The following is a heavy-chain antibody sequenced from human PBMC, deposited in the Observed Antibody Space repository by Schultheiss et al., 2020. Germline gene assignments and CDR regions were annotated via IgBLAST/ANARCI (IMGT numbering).Heavy chain of an antibody. J-gene: IGHJ2*01. D-gene: IGHD3-22*01. CDR1: GFTFSSYA. V-gene: IGHV3-30-3*01. Sequence: GESLKISCAASGFTFSSYAMHWVRQAPGKGLEWVAVISYDGSNKYYADSVKGRFTISRDNSKNTLYLQMNSLRAEDTAVYYCANRGPTYYDSSGPLDFDLWGRGTRVTVSS. CDR3: ANRGPTYYDSSGPLDFDL. CDR2: ISYDGSNK.